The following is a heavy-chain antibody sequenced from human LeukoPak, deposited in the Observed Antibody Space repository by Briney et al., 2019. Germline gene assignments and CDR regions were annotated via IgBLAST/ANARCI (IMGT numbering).Heavy chain of an antibody. Sequence: PGGSLRLSCSASGFTFSSYGMHWVRQAPGKGLEWVAFIRYDGSNKYYADSVKGRFTISRDNSKSTLYLQMNSLRPEDTAVYYCAKPAGSSIVVVPAATGYWGQGTLVTVSS. J-gene: IGHJ4*02. CDR3: AKPAGSSIVVVPAATGY. V-gene: IGHV3-30*02. CDR2: IRYDGSNK. D-gene: IGHD2-2*01. CDR1: GFTFSSYG.